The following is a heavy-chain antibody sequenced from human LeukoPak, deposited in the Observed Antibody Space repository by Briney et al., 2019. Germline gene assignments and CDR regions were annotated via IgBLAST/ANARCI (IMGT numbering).Heavy chain of an antibody. D-gene: IGHD4-17*01. V-gene: IGHV3-23*01. Sequence: GGSLRLSCAASGFTFSSYAMSWVRQAPGKGLEWASAISGSGGSTYYADSVKGRFTISRDNSKNTLYLQMNSLRAEDTALYYCAKDYGPLSSYWGQGTLVTVSS. CDR1: GFTFSSYA. CDR2: ISGSGGST. J-gene: IGHJ4*02. CDR3: AKDYGPLSSY.